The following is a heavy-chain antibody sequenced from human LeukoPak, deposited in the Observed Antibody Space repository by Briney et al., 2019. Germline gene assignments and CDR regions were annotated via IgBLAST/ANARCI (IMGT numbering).Heavy chain of an antibody. Sequence: ASVKVSCKASGYTFTGYYMHWVRQAPGQGLEWMGWINPNSGGTNYAQKFQGRVTMTRDTSISTAYMELSRLRSDDTAVDYCARVGARSGGYYFDYWGQGTLVTVSS. J-gene: IGHJ4*02. D-gene: IGHD3-10*01. CDR2: INPNSGGT. CDR3: ARVGARSGGYYFDY. CDR1: GYTFTGYY. V-gene: IGHV1-2*02.